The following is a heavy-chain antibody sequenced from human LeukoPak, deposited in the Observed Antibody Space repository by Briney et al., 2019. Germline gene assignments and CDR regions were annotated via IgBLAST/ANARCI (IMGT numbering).Heavy chain of an antibody. CDR3: GRGAEWEPFDY. J-gene: IGHJ4*02. CDR2: INPNSGGA. D-gene: IGHD1-26*01. Sequence: GASVKVSCKASGYTFTGYYMHWVRQAPGQGLEWMGWINPNSGGANYAQKFQGRVTLTRDTSISTAYMELSRLRSDDTAVYYCGRGAEWEPFDYWGQGTLVTVSS. CDR1: GYTFTGYY. V-gene: IGHV1-2*02.